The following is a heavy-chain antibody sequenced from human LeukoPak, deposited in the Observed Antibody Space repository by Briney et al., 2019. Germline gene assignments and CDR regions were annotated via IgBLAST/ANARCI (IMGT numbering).Heavy chain of an antibody. J-gene: IGHJ4*02. D-gene: IGHD5-24*01. CDR3: ARVRDELQLPYYFAY. Sequence: SVKVSCKASGGTFSSYAISWVRQAPGQGLEWMGGIIPSFGTANYAQKFQGRVTSTTDESKNTAYMELSSLRSEDTAVYYCARVRDELQLPYYFAYWGQGTLDTVSS. V-gene: IGHV1-69*05. CDR2: IIPSFGTA. CDR1: GGTFSSYA.